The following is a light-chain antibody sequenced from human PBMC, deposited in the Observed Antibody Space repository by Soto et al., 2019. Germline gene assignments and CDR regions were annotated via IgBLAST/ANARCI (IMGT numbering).Light chain of an antibody. CDR1: QSISTY. CDR3: QQSYNAPRT. J-gene: IGKJ1*01. Sequence: DIQMTQSPYSLSASVGDRVTITCRASQSISTYLNWYQQKPGKAPRLLIHAASSLQSGVPSRFSGSGSGTDFTLTISSLQPEDFAIYYCQQSYNAPRTFGPGTKGEIK. CDR2: AAS. V-gene: IGKV1-39*01.